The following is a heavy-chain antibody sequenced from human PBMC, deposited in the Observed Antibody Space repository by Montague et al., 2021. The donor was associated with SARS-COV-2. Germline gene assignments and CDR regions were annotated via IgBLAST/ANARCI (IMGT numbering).Heavy chain of an antibody. CDR1: GFTFSSQW. Sequence: SLRLSCAASGFTFSSQWMSWVRQAPGKGLEWVPNIKEDGSVRQYADSVKGRFTISRDNAKNSLLLQMNSLRVEDTAVYYCSSGDFFDYWGQGTLVTVSS. D-gene: IGHD3-16*01. J-gene: IGHJ4*02. V-gene: IGHV3-7*01. CDR3: SSGDFFDY. CDR2: IKEDGSVR.